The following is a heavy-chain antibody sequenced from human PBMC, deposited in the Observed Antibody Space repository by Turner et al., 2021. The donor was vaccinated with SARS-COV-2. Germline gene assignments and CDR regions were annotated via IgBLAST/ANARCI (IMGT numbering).Heavy chain of an antibody. D-gene: IGHD3-10*02. V-gene: IGHV4-31*03. CDR3: SRHASIVRGSPFDP. J-gene: IGHJ5*02. CDR1: GGSISSGGYY. Sequence: QVQLQESGPGLVKPSQTLSLTCTVSGGSISSGGYYWSWIRQHPGKGLEWIGYIYYSGSTYYNPSLKSRVTISVDTSKNQFSLKLSSVTTADTALYYCSRHASIVRGSPFDPWGQGTLVTVS. CDR2: IYYSGST.